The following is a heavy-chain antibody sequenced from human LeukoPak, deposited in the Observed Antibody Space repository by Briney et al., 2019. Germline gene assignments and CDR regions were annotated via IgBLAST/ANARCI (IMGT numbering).Heavy chain of an antibody. D-gene: IGHD6-6*01. CDR2: ISWNSGTL. J-gene: IGHJ4*02. CDR3: AKDYIEYSSSSFWSYFDY. V-gene: IGHV3-9*01. Sequence: GGSLRLSCAASGFTFDDFAMHWVRQAPGKGLERVSSISWNSGTLAYADSVKGRFTISRDNAKNSLYLQMNSLRAEDTALYYCAKDYIEYSSSSFWSYFDYWGQGTLVTVSS. CDR1: GFTFDDFA.